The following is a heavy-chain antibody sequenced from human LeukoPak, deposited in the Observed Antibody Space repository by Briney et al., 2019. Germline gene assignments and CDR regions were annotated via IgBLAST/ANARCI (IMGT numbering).Heavy chain of an antibody. D-gene: IGHD3-16*01. V-gene: IGHV4-61*08. CDR3: ARVGDYALKD. CDR2: IYTSGST. J-gene: IGHJ4*02. Sequence: SETLSLTCTVSGGSISSGDYYWSWIRQPPGKGLEWIGLIYTSGSTNYNPSLKSRVTMSVDTSKNQFSLKLSSVTAADTAVYYCARVGDYALKDWGQGTLVTVSS. CDR1: GGSISSGDYY.